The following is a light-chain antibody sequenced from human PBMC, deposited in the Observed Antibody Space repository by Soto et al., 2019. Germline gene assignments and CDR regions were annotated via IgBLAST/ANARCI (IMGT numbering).Light chain of an antibody. CDR2: AAS. CDR1: QTITTY. Sequence: DIQMTQSPSSLFASVGDSVTITCRASQTITTYLNWYRQKPGKAPKLLIYAASSLQSGVPSRFGGSGSETEFTLTISSLQPEDFATYYCQQIYSAPLTFGGGTNVEIK. CDR3: QQIYSAPLT. V-gene: IGKV1-39*01. J-gene: IGKJ4*01.